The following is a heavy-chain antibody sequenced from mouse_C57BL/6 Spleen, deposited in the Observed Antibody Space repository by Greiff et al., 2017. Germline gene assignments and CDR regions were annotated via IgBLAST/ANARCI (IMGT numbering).Heavy chain of an antibody. D-gene: IGHD2-4*01. V-gene: IGHV1-26*01. J-gene: IGHJ2*01. Sequence: EVQLQQSGPELVKPGASVKISCKASGYTFTDYYMNWVKQSHGKSLEWIGDINPNNGGTSYNQKFKGKATLTVDKSSSTAYMELRSLTSEDSAVYYCARRGGVYDYDEDFDYWGQGTTLTVSS. CDR2: INPNNGGT. CDR3: ARRGGVYDYDEDFDY. CDR1: GYTFTDYY.